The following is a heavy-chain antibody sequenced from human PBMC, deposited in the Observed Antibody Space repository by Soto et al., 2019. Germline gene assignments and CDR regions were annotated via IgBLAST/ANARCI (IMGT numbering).Heavy chain of an antibody. CDR1: GFTFSSDV. V-gene: IGHV3-23*01. CDR2: ISGSGGST. J-gene: IGHJ5*02. CDR3: SKDKRSGWTKNWFDP. D-gene: IGHD6-19*01. Sequence: EVQLLESGGGLVQPGGSLRLSCAASGFTFSSDVMSWVRQAPGKGLEWVSAISGSGGSTYYADSVKGRFTISRDNSKNTLYLQIDSLRAEDTAKYYCSKDKRSGWTKNWFDPWGQGTLGTVSS.